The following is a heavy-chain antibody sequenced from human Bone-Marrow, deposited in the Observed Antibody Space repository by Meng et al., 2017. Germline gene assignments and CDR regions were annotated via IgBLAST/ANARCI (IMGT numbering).Heavy chain of an antibody. V-gene: IGHV5-51*01. Sequence: NFCRKSAGYSFTSCRIGWVRQMPGKGLEWMGIIYPGDSDTRYSPSFQGQVTISADKSISTAYLQWSILKASDTAMYYCARLATVSSDAFATLGHGTKVTVSS. CDR3: ARLATVSSDAFAT. J-gene: IGHJ3*02. CDR1: GYSFTSCR. CDR2: IYPGDSDT. D-gene: IGHD4-11*01.